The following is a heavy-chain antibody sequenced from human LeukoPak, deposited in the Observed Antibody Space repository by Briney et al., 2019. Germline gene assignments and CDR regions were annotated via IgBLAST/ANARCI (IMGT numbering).Heavy chain of an antibody. V-gene: IGHV3-48*03. CDR1: GFTFSSYE. Sequence: GGSLRLSCAASGFTFSSYELNWVRQAPGKGLEWVSYISSSGSTIYYADSVKGRFTISRDNAKNSPYLQMNSLTAEATAVYYCAELGITMIGGVWSKGTTVTISS. CDR3: AELGITMIGGV. CDR2: ISSSGSTI. J-gene: IGHJ6*04. D-gene: IGHD3-10*02.